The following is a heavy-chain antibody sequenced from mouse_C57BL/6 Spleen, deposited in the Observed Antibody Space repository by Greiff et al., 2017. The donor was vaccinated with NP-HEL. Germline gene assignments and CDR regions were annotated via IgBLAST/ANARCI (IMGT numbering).Heavy chain of an antibody. CDR2: IYPGDGDT. CDR1: GYAFSSYW. D-gene: IGHD1-1*01. CDR3: ARSQKDGSSYPWYFDV. Sequence: VQLQESGAELVKPGASVKISCKASGYAFSSYWMNWVKQRPGKGLEWIGQIYPGDGDTNYNGKFKGKATLTADKSSSTAYMQLSSLTSEDSAVYFCARSQKDGSSYPWYFDVWGTGTTVTVSS. J-gene: IGHJ1*03. V-gene: IGHV1-80*01.